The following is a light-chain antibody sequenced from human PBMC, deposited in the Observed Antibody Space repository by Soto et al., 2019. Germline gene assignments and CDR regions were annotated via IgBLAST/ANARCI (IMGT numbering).Light chain of an antibody. Sequence: QSVRTQPPSASGSPGQSVTISCTGTSSDVGGYNYVSWYQQYPGKAPKLMIYEVSKRPSGVPDRFSGSKSGKTASLTVSGLQAEDESDYYCTSYAGSDIWVFGGGTKLTFL. V-gene: IGLV2-8*01. CDR3: TSYAGSDIWV. CDR1: SSDVGGYNY. CDR2: EVS. J-gene: IGLJ3*02.